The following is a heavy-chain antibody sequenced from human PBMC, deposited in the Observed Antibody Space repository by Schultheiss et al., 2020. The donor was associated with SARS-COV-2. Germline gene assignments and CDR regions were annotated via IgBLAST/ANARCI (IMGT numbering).Heavy chain of an antibody. D-gene: IGHD3-10*01. V-gene: IGHV4-61*05. Sequence: SETLSLTCTVSGGSISSSSYYWGWIRQPPGKGLEWIGYIYYSGSTNYNPSLKSRVTISVDTSKNQFSLKLSSVTAADTAVYYCARAPGGVPDYWGQGTLVTVSS. J-gene: IGHJ4*02. CDR2: IYYSGST. CDR1: GGSISSSSYY. CDR3: ARAPGGVPDY.